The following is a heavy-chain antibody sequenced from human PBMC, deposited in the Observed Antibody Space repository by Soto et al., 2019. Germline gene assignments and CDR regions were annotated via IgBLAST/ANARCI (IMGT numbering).Heavy chain of an antibody. CDR1: GFTFSRSD. Sequence: EVQLVESGGGLVQPGGSLRLSCAASGFTFSRSDMHWVRQATGKGLEWASAIGTGGDTYYPGSVKGRFTISRENAKNSLYLQMNGMRAGDTAVYYCAIEIADTVTTAWYFDLWGRGTLVTVSS. CDR2: IGTGGDT. CDR3: AIEIADTVTTAWYFDL. V-gene: IGHV3-13*01. J-gene: IGHJ2*01. D-gene: IGHD4-17*01.